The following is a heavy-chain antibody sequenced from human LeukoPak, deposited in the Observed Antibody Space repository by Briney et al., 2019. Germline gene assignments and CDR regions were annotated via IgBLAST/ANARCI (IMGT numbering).Heavy chain of an antibody. V-gene: IGHV3-7*03. CDR3: ARGPYSSGWYAVDY. Sequence: GGSLRLSCAASGFNFGTYWMNWVRQAPGKGLEWVANIKEDGSQTHYVDSVKGRFIISRDNAKNSLYLQMNSLRAADTAVYYCARGPYSSGWYAVDYWGQGTLVTVSS. CDR2: IKEDGSQT. D-gene: IGHD6-19*01. J-gene: IGHJ4*02. CDR1: GFNFGTYW.